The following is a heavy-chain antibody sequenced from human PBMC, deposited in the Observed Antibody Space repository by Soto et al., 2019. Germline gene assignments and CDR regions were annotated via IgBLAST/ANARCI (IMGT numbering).Heavy chain of an antibody. J-gene: IGHJ4*02. D-gene: IGHD6-13*01. V-gene: IGHV5-51*01. CDR1: GYSFTSYW. CDR3: ARQMKYSSSWYVIDY. Sequence: GESLKISCKGSGYSFTSYWIGWVRQMPGKGLEWMGIIYPGDSDTRYSPSFQGQVTISADKSISTAYLQWSSLKASDTAMYYWARQMKYSSSWYVIDYWGQGTLVTVSS. CDR2: IYPGDSDT.